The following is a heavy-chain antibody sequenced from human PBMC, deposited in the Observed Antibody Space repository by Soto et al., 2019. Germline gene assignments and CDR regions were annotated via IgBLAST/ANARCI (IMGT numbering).Heavy chain of an antibody. CDR3: ARQINYDISGTYYRYPFYGMEV. Sequence: ASVKVSCKASGDRFAKYAVSWVRQAPGQGLEWMGGRIAAFGRPDYAQKFQGRLTITADKSTSTAYMELSSLRPEDTAIYFCARQINYDISGTYYRYPFYGMEVWGRGTTVTVSS. CDR2: RIAAFGRP. CDR1: GDRFAKYA. V-gene: IGHV1-69*06. D-gene: IGHD3-10*01. J-gene: IGHJ6*02.